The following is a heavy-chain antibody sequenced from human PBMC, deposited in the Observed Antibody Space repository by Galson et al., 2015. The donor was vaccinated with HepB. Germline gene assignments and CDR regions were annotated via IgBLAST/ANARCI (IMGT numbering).Heavy chain of an antibody. CDR3: AKETRFGVVPAATHRHYYYYGMDV. CDR1: GFTFSSYG. J-gene: IGHJ6*02. Sequence: SLRLSCAASGFTFSSYGMHWVRQAPGKGLEWVAVISYDGSNKYYADSVKGRFTISRDNSKNTLYLQMNSLRAEDTAVYYCAKETRFGVVPAATHRHYYYYGMDVWGQWTTVTVSS. D-gene: IGHD2-2*01. V-gene: IGHV3-30*18. CDR2: ISYDGSNK.